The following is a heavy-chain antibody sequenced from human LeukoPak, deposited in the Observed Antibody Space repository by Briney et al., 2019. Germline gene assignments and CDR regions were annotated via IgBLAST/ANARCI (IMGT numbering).Heavy chain of an antibody. J-gene: IGHJ4*01. Sequence: GASVKVSCKASGYTFTGYYMHWVRQAPGQGLEWMGWINPNSGGTNYAQKFQGRVAITRDTSISTAYMELSRLRSDDTAVYYCARGQALDYYDTIPSPPNYFDYWSQGTLVTVSS. CDR1: GYTFTGYY. CDR3: ARGQALDYYDTIPSPPNYFDY. V-gene: IGHV1-2*02. CDR2: INPNSGGT. D-gene: IGHD3-22*01.